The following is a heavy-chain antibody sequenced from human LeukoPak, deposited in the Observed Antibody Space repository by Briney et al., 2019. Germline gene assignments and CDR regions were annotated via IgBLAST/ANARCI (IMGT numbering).Heavy chain of an antibody. V-gene: IGHV3-23*01. Sequence: GGSLRLSCAASGFTLSSYAMSWVRQAPGKGLEWVSAISGSGGSTYYADSVNGRFTISRDNSKNTLYLQMNSLRAEDTAVYYCAKDGFSRSPLLWFGGEAWYFDYWGQGTLVTVSS. D-gene: IGHD3-10*01. CDR2: ISGSGGST. J-gene: IGHJ4*02. CDR1: GFTLSSYA. CDR3: AKDGFSRSPLLWFGGEAWYFDY.